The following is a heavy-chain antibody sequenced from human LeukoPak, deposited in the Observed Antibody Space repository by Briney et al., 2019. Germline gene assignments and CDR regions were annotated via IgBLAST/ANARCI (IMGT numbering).Heavy chain of an antibody. V-gene: IGHV1-3*04. J-gene: IGHJ4*02. Sequence: ASVTVSCTASGYTFTSYAMHWVRQAPGQRLECMGWINTGNGNTKYSQKFQGRVTITRDTSASTAYMDLSSLRSEDTAVYYCARNTETAIPLPYYFDYWGQGTQVTVSS. D-gene: IGHD2-21*02. CDR1: GYTFTSYA. CDR3: ARNTETAIPLPYYFDY. CDR2: INTGNGNT.